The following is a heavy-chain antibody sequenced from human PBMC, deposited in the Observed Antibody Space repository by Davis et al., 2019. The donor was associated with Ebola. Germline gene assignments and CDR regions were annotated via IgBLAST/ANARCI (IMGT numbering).Heavy chain of an antibody. J-gene: IGHJ4*02. D-gene: IGHD1-26*01. CDR2: ISDSGDST. CDR3: AKDQLGRRGIVDY. Sequence: GESLKISCAASGFTFSNFAMSWARQAPGEGLEWVSAISDSGDSTDYTDSVKGRFTISRDNSKNTLYLQMHSLRAEDTAVYYCAKDQLGRRGIVDYWGQGTLVIVSS. CDR1: GFTFSNFA. V-gene: IGHV3-23*01.